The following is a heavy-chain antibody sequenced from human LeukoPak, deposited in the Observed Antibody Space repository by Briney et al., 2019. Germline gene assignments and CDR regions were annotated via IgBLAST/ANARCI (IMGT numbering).Heavy chain of an antibody. CDR1: GGSISSSSYY. CDR2: IYYSGST. D-gene: IGHD2/OR15-2a*01. V-gene: IGHV4-39*01. Sequence: MSSETLSLTCTVSGGSISSSSYYWGWIRQPPGKGLEWIGSIYYSGSTYYNPSLKSRVTISVDTPKNQFSLKLSSVTAADTAVYYCARSADYLFFDYWGQGTLVTVSS. CDR3: ARSADYLFFDY. J-gene: IGHJ4*02.